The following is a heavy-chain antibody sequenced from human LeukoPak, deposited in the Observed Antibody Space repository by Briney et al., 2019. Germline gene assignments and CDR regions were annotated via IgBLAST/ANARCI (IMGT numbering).Heavy chain of an antibody. V-gene: IGHV3-23*01. J-gene: IGHJ6*03. CDR2: ISGSGGST. Sequence: GGSLRLSCAASGFTFSSYAMSWVRQAPGKGLEWVSAISGSGGSTYYADSVKGRFTISRDNSKNTPYLQMNSLRAEDTAVYYCAKADGYYGSGSYYNVHYYYYMDVWGKGTTVTVSS. CDR3: AKADGYYGSGSYYNVHYYYYMDV. CDR1: GFTFSSYA. D-gene: IGHD3-10*01.